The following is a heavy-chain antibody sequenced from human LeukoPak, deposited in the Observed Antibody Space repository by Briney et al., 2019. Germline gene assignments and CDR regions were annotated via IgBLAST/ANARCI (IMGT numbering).Heavy chain of an antibody. CDR1: GGSLSGYY. V-gene: IGHV4-34*01. CDR3: ARVTSRLGWFDP. Sequence: SETLSLTCAVFGGSLSGYYWSWIRQPPGKGLEWIAEINRSGSPNYNPSLKSRVTISVDTSKNQFSLKLRSVTAADTAVYYCARVTSRLGWFDPWGQGTLVTVSS. J-gene: IGHJ5*02. D-gene: IGHD1-14*01. CDR2: INRSGSP.